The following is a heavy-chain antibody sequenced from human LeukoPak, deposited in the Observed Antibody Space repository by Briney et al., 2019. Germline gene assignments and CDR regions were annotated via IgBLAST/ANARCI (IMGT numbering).Heavy chain of an antibody. Sequence: ASVTVSCKASGYTFTSYDINRVRQATGQGLEWMGWMNPNSGKTGYSQKFQGRVTMTRNTSISTAYMELSSLKSEDTAVYYCARGRSGYPDYWGQGTLVTVSS. CDR1: GYTFTSYD. V-gene: IGHV1-8*01. CDR2: MNPNSGKT. J-gene: IGHJ4*02. D-gene: IGHD3-22*01. CDR3: ARGRSGYPDY.